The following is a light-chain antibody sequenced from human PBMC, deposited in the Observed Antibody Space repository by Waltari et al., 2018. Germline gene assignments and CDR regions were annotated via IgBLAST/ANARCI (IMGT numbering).Light chain of an antibody. J-gene: IGKJ1*01. CDR1: QSVASY. CDR2: DAS. CDR3: QQRIGWPPWT. Sequence: EIVLTQSPAILSLSPGARATLSCRASQSVASYLAWYQQKPGQAPRLLIYDASNRASGIPARFSGSGSGTDFTLTISSLEPEDFAVYYCQQRIGWPPWTFGQGTKVEI. V-gene: IGKV3-11*01.